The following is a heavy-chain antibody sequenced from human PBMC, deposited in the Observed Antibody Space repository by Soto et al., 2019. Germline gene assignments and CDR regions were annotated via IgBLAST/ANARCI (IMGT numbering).Heavy chain of an antibody. Sequence: QVQLQESGPGLVKPSETLSLTCTVSGGSISSYYWSWIRQPPGKGLEWIGYIYYSGSTNYNPSLKSRVTISVDTSKNQFSLKLSSVTAADTAVYYCARETVAGTRAFDIWGQGTMVTVSS. V-gene: IGHV4-59*01. D-gene: IGHD6-19*01. CDR3: ARETVAGTRAFDI. CDR1: GGSISSYY. J-gene: IGHJ3*02. CDR2: IYYSGST.